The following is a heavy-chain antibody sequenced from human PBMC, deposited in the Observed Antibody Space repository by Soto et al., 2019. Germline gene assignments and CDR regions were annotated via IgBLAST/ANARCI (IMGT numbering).Heavy chain of an antibody. D-gene: IGHD2-21*02. J-gene: IGHJ4*02. V-gene: IGHV3-30*02. Sequence: GGSLRLSCAASGFTFSSYGMHWVRQAPGKGLEWVAVIWYDGSNKYYADSVKGRFTISRDNSKNTLYLQMNSLRAEDTAVYYCAKDPGGNSEGDYWGQGTLVTVSS. CDR1: GFTFSSYG. CDR2: IWYDGSNK. CDR3: AKDPGGNSEGDY.